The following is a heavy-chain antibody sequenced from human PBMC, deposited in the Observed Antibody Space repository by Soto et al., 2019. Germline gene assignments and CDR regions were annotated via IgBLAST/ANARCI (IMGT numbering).Heavy chain of an antibody. V-gene: IGHV4-31*03. J-gene: IGHJ6*02. CDR1: GGSISSDRYF. CDR2: ILNSGST. D-gene: IGHD3-10*01. CDR3: ARGHTTFGFYYYGLDV. Sequence: QVQLQESGPGLVKPSQTLSLTCTVSGGSISSDRYFWSWVRQHPGKGLEWIAYILNSGSTYFNPSLKSRVIFSVDTSKSHFSLNLTSVTAADTAVYYCARGHTTFGFYYYGLDVWGQGTTVIVSS.